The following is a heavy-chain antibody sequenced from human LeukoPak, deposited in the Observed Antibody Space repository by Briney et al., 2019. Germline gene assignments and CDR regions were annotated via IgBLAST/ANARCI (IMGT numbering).Heavy chain of an antibody. CDR2: IYSSGST. Sequence: SETLSLTCTVSGGSISSSNYYWSWIRQPAGKGLEWIGRIYSSGSTNYNPSLKSRVTMSVDTSKNQFSLKLTSVTAADTAVYYCARGLSGSYINWFDPWGQGTLVTVSS. CDR3: ARGLSGSYINWFDP. J-gene: IGHJ5*02. D-gene: IGHD1-26*01. CDR1: GGSISSSNYY. V-gene: IGHV4-61*02.